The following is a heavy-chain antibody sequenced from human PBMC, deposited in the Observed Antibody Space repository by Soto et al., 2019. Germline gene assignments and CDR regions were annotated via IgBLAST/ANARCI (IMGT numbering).Heavy chain of an antibody. CDR3: AGGLPVTGRDHFYGMDV. J-gene: IGHJ6*02. CDR2: VHHAGSS. V-gene: IGHV4-59*01. Sequence: QVQLQESGPGLVKSSETLTLTCTVSGGSIKNYYWTWIRQPPGQGLEWIGYVHHAGSSNYNPSLSGRVTMSVDTSKNQCSLRLTSVIAADAAVYYGAGGLPVTGRDHFYGMDVWGQGTTVIVSS. CDR1: GGSIKNYY. D-gene: IGHD2-21*02.